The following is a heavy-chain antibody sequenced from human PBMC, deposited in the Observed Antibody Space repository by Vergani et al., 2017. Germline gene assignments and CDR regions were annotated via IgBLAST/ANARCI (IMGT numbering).Heavy chain of an antibody. Sequence: QVQLQESGPGLVKPSQTLSLTCTVSGGSISSGGYYWSWIRPHPGKGLEWIGYIYYSGSTYYNPSLKSRVTISVDTSKNQFSLKLSSVTAADTAVYYCAGEYIGGPGLDPWGQGTLVTVSS. CDR3: AGEYIGGPGLDP. CDR2: IYYSGST. V-gene: IGHV4-31*03. CDR1: GGSISSGGYY. D-gene: IGHD4-23*01. J-gene: IGHJ5*02.